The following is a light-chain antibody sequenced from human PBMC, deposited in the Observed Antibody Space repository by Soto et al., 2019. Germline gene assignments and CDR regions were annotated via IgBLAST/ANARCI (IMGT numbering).Light chain of an antibody. CDR1: SSDIGRYDY. Sequence: QSALTQPASVSGSPGQSITISCTGTSSDIGRYDYVSWYQQFPGKAPKLMIYEVSNRPSGVSNRFSGSKSGHTASLTISGLQSEDEADYFCTSYTSSSTLDVFGTGTKLTVL. CDR3: TSYTSSSTLDV. J-gene: IGLJ1*01. CDR2: EVS. V-gene: IGLV2-14*01.